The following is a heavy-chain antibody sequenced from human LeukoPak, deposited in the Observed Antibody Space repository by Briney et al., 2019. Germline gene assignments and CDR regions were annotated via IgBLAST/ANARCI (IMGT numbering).Heavy chain of an antibody. V-gene: IGHV3-48*03. Sequence: GGSLRLSCAASGFTFSSYEMKWVRQAPGKGLEGVSYISSSGSTTHYADSVKGRFTISRDNAKNSLYLQMNSLRAEDTAVYYCARAPYYYDSSGYFQHWGQGTLVTVSS. D-gene: IGHD3-22*01. CDR2: ISSSGSTT. J-gene: IGHJ1*01. CDR3: ARAPYYYDSSGYFQH. CDR1: GFTFSSYE.